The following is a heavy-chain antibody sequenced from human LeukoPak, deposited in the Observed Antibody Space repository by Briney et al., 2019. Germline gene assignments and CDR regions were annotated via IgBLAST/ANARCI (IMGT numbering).Heavy chain of an antibody. D-gene: IGHD2/OR15-2a*01. V-gene: IGHV1-8*03. CDR2: MNPNTGQT. Sequence: ASVKVSCTASGYTFISYDINWVRQATGQGPGWMGWMNPNTGQTGYAQNFQGRLTITRNTSVSTAYMELTSLRSEDAAVYYCARGSLLGTSTYYGADNWGQGTLVTVSS. CDR3: ARGSLLGTSTYYGADN. J-gene: IGHJ4*02. CDR1: GYTFISYD.